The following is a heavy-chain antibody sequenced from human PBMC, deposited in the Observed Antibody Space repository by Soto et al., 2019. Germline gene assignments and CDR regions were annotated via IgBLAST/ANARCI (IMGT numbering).Heavy chain of an antibody. CDR1: VGSFIGYY. Sequence: SETLSLTCAFYVGSFIGYYWSWIRQPPGKGLEWIGEINHSGGTNYNPSLKSRVTISVDTSKNQFSLKLSSVTAADTAVYYCARTYYYDSSGYYYAYFDYWGQGTLVTVSS. CDR2: INHSGGT. CDR3: ARTYYYDSSGYYYAYFDY. V-gene: IGHV4-34*01. J-gene: IGHJ4*02. D-gene: IGHD3-22*01.